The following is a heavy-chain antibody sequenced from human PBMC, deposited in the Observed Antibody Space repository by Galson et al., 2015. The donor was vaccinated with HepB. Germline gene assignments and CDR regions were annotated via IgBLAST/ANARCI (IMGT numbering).Heavy chain of an antibody. D-gene: IGHD6-6*01. CDR1: GITFSSFG. Sequence: SLRLSCAASGITFSSFGMNWVRQAPGKGLEWVAVIWYDGSEKFYADSVRGRFTISRDNTKRTLYLQMNRLRGEDTALYYCAKDRNSTSPGTYGMDVWGQGTTVTVFS. CDR3: AKDRNSTSPGTYGMDV. J-gene: IGHJ6*02. CDR2: IWYDGSEK. V-gene: IGHV3-33*06.